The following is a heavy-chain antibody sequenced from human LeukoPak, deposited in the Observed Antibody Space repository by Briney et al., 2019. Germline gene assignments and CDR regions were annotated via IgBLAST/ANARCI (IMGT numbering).Heavy chain of an antibody. CDR1: GFTFSDYY. D-gene: IGHD2-2*01. V-gene: IGHV4-34*01. CDR3: ARGRPHYCSSTSCLSFDY. J-gene: IGHJ4*02. Sequence: GSLRLSCAASGFTFSDYYMSWIRQPPGKGLEWIGEINHSGSTNYNPSLKSRVTISVDTSKNQFSLKLSSVTAADTAVYYCARGRPHYCSSTSCLSFDYWGQGTLVTVSS. CDR2: INHSGST.